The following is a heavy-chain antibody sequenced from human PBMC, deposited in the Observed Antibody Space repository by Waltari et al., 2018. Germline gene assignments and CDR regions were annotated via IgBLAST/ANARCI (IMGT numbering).Heavy chain of an antibody. CDR2: ISYAGTT. J-gene: IGHJ3*01. D-gene: IGHD5-12*01. CDR3: ATYIGASVGTAAFDV. V-gene: IGHV4-39*01. CDR1: GGSIGTPKHY. Sequence: QLQLQESGPGPVKPSETLSLTCSLSGGSIGTPKHYWSWIRQPPGQGLEWIGTISYAGTTYTNPSLRSRLTMSRDTSKNQLSLTLGSTTAADTAVYYRATYIGASVGTAAFDVWGQGTMVTVSS.